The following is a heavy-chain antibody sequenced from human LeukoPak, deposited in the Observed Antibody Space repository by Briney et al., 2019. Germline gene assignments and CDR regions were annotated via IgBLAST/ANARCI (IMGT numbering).Heavy chain of an antibody. J-gene: IGHJ4*02. CDR3: ARDVKLYSSSWYDY. CDR2: IYYSGST. CDR1: GGSISSYY. V-gene: IGHV4-59*01. Sequence: PSETLSLTCTVSGGSISSYYWSWIRQPPGKGLEWIGYIYYSGSTNYNPSLKSRVTISVDTSKNQFSLKLSSVTAADTAVYYCARDVKLYSSSWYDYWGQGTLVTVSS. D-gene: IGHD6-13*01.